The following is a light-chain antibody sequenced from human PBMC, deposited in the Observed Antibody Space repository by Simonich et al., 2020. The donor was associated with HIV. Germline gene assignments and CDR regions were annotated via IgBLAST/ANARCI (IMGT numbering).Light chain of an antibody. CDR3: SSYAGSNNLV. CDR1: SSDVGGYDY. J-gene: IGLJ2*01. Sequence: QSALTQPASVSGSPGQSITIFCTGTSSDVGGYDYVSWYQQHPGKAPKLMIFDVSKRPSGVSNRFSGSKSGNTASLTVSGLQAEDEADYYCSSYAGSNNLVFGGGTKLTVL. V-gene: IGLV2-14*03. CDR2: DVS.